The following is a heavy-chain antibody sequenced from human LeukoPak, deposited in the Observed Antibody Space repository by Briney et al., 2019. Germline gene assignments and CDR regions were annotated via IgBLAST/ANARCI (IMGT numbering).Heavy chain of an antibody. CDR2: IYGSGST. J-gene: IGHJ4*01. CDR1: GDSISSYF. Sequence: SETLSLTCIVSGDSISSYFWSWIRQPAGKGLEWIGRIYGSGSTVYNPSLKSRVTMSVDTSKNQFSLRLSSVTAADTAVYYCVRGGIYDSSGYYDYGGQRTLVTVS. V-gene: IGHV4-4*07. CDR3: VRGGIYDSSGYYDY. D-gene: IGHD3-22*01.